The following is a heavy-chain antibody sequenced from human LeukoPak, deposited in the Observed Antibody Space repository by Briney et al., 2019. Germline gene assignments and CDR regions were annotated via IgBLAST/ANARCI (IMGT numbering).Heavy chain of an antibody. Sequence: PSETLSLTCAVYGGSFSGYYWSWVRQPPGKGLEWIEEINHSGSTNYNPSLKSRVTISVATSKNQFSLKLSSVTAADTAVYYCARAGCYSSSCPRDAFDIWGQGTMVTVSS. CDR1: GGSFSGYY. CDR3: ARAGCYSSSCPRDAFDI. CDR2: INHSGST. J-gene: IGHJ3*02. D-gene: IGHD6-13*01. V-gene: IGHV4-34*01.